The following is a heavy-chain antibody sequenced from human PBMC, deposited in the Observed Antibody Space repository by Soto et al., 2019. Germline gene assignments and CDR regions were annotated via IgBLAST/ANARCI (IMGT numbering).Heavy chain of an antibody. V-gene: IGHV4-34*01. CDR1: GGSFSGYY. Sequence: KTSETLSLTCAVYGGSFSGYYWSWIRQPPGKGLEWIGEINHSGSTNYNPSLKSRVTISVDTSKNQFSLKLSSVTAADTAVYYCARRSVGGSSLDYWGQGTLVTVSS. D-gene: IGHD1-26*01. CDR2: INHSGST. J-gene: IGHJ4*02. CDR3: ARRSVGGSSLDY.